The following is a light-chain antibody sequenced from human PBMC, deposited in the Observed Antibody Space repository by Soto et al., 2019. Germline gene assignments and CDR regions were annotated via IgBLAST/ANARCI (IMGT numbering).Light chain of an antibody. CDR1: SGYSNYK. CDR3: ATQHGTGSNFVYL. V-gene: IGLV9-49*02. CDR2: VGTGGIVG. J-gene: IGLJ2*01. Sequence: QPVLTQAPSASASLGASVTLTCSLSSGYSNYKVDWYQQRPGEGPRFVMQVGTGGIVGFKGDGIPDRFSVLGSGLNRNLTIKDIQEEDESDYHCATQHGTGSNFVYLFGGGTKLTVL.